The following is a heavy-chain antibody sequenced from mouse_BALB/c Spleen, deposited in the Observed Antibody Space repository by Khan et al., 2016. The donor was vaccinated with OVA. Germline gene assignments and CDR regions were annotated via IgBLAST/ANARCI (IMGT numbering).Heavy chain of an antibody. Sequence: QVQLQQSGPELKKPGETVRISCKASGYTFTTAGMQWVQKMLGKGLKWIGWINTHSGVPKYAEDFKGRFAFSLETSASTVYLQITNLKNEDTATYFCARGGAAYYRNDGGAMDYWGQGTSVTVSS. V-gene: IGHV9-4*02. J-gene: IGHJ4*01. CDR3: ARGGAAYYRNDGGAMDY. CDR2: INTHSGVP. CDR1: GYTFTTAG. D-gene: IGHD2-14*01.